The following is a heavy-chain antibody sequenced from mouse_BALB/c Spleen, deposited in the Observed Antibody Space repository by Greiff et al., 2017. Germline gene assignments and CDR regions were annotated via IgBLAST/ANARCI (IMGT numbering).Heavy chain of an antibody. V-gene: IGHV1-4*02. J-gene: IGHJ3*01. D-gene: IGHD4-1*01. Sequence: QVQLQQSAAELARPGASVKMSCKASGYTFTSYTMHWVKQRPGQGLEWIGYINPSSGYTEYNQKFKDKTTLTADKSSSTAYMQLSSLTSEDSAVYYCASLTGTSFAYWGQGTLVTVSA. CDR3: ASLTGTSFAY. CDR1: GYTFTSYT. CDR2: INPSSGYT.